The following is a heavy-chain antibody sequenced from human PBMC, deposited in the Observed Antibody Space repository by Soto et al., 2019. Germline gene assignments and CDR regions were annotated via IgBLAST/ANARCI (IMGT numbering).Heavy chain of an antibody. CDR1: GFTFDDYA. D-gene: IGHD5-12*01. V-gene: IGHV3-9*01. J-gene: IGHJ4*02. CDR2: ISWNGGSV. CDR3: AKGLYSGYANVDS. Sequence: EVQLVESGGGLVQPGRSLRLSCAASGFTFDDYAMHWVRQAPGKGLEWVSGISWNGGSVGYADSVKGRFTISRDNAKNSLYLQMNSLRAEDTALYYCAKGLYSGYANVDSWGQGTLVTVSS.